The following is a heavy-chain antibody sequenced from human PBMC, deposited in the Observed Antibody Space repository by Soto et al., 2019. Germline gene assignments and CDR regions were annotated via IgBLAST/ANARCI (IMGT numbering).Heavy chain of an antibody. CDR3: AREEGSNFNYMDV. Sequence: GGSLRLSCAASGFTFSSYWMSWVRQAPGKGLEWVANIKQDGSEKYYVDSVKGRFTISRDNAKNSLYLQMNSLRAKDTAVYYCAREEGSNFNYMDVWGKGTTVTVSS. CDR2: IKQDGSEK. D-gene: IGHD4-4*01. V-gene: IGHV3-7*01. J-gene: IGHJ6*03. CDR1: GFTFSSYW.